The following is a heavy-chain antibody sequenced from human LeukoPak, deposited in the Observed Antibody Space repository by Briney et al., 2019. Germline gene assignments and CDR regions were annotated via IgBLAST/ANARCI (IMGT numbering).Heavy chain of an antibody. CDR2: IYSSGSGSA. V-gene: IGHV4-59*01. J-gene: IGHJ5*02. Sequence: SETLSLTCTVSGGSISSYYWSWIRQPPGKGLEWIGYIYSSGSGSANYNPSLKSRVTISLDTSKNQLFLKLNSVTAADTAVYYCARGYRSGWNYYWFDPWGQGTLVTVSS. CDR1: GGSISSYY. D-gene: IGHD1-7*01. CDR3: ARGYRSGWNYYWFDP.